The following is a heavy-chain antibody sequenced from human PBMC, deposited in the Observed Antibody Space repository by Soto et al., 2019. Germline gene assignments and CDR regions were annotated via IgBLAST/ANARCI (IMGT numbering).Heavy chain of an antibody. J-gene: IGHJ6*02. CDR2: INPNSGGT. Sequence: ASVKVSCKASGYTFTGYYMHWVRQAPGQGLEWMGWINPNSGGTNYAQKFQGRVTMTRDTSISTAYMELSRLRSDDTAVYYCARDPHNELLFGLYGVDVWGQGTTVTVSS. CDR1: GYTFTGYY. D-gene: IGHD3-3*01. V-gene: IGHV1-2*02. CDR3: ARDPHNELLFGLYGVDV.